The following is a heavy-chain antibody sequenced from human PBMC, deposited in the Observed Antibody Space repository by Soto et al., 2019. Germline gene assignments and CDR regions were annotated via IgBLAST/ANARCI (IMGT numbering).Heavy chain of an antibody. CDR2: IYVRGRT. CDR1: GASINTDY. V-gene: IGHV4-4*07. Sequence: QVQLQESGPGLVKPSETLSLTCTVSGASINTDYWNWIRQSAGKGLEWIGHIYVRGRTNYHPSLKSRVTVSVDTSNNQFSLDLNSVTAADTAVYYCARRPATGFGSGFDYWGQGILVTVSS. D-gene: IGHD2-2*01. CDR3: ARRPATGFGSGFDY. J-gene: IGHJ4*02.